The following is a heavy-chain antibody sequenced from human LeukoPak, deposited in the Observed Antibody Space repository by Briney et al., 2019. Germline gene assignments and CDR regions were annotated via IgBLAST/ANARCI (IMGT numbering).Heavy chain of an antibody. CDR2: IYPDDSDA. CDR3: ARPDSSSWHFDY. D-gene: IGHD6-13*01. J-gene: IGHJ4*02. CDR1: RYSFTNYW. V-gene: IGHV5-51*01. Sequence: GESLKISCKASRYSFTNYWIGWVRQMPGKGLEWMGIIYPDDSDARHSPSFQGQVTISADKSINTAYLQWSSLKATDTAMYFCARPDSSSWHFDYWGQGTLVTVSS.